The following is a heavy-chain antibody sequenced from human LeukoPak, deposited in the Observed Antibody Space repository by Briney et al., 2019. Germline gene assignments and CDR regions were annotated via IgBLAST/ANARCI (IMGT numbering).Heavy chain of an antibody. J-gene: IGHJ4*02. CDR2: ISYDGSRQ. CDR1: GFTFTYYA. Sequence: GGSLRLSCAASGFTFTYYAMHWVRQAPGKGLELVALISYDGSRQYYTDSVKGRFIISRDNSKNTLYLQMNSLRAEDTAVYYCARYGDQYFDYWGQGTLVTVSS. V-gene: IGHV3-30-3*01. CDR3: ARYGDQYFDY. D-gene: IGHD4-17*01.